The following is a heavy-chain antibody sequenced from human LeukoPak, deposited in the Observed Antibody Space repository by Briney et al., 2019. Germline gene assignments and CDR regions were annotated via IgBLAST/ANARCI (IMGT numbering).Heavy chain of an antibody. CDR3: ARQHVVVPAAQLPFFDY. Sequence: PSDTLSLTCAVSGYSISIGYYWGWIRQPPGKGLEWIGSIYHSGSTYYNPPLKSRVTISVDTSKNQFALKLSSVTAADTAVYYCARQHVVVPAAQLPFFDYWGQGTLVTVSS. CDR2: IYHSGST. CDR1: GYSISIGYY. V-gene: IGHV4-38-2*01. J-gene: IGHJ4*02. D-gene: IGHD2-2*01.